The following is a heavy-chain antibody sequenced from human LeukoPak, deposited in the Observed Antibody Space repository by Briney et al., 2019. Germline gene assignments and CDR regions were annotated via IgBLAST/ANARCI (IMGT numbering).Heavy chain of an antibody. CDR2: IKQDGSET. Sequence: GGSLRLSCAASGFTFTDYWMNWVRQAPGKGLEWVASIKQDGSETYYVDSVKGRFTISRDNSKNSLYLQMNSLRAEDTAVYYCARMRRNAFDIWGQGTMVTVSS. V-gene: IGHV3-7*01. CDR1: GFTFTDYW. J-gene: IGHJ3*02. CDR3: ARMRRNAFDI.